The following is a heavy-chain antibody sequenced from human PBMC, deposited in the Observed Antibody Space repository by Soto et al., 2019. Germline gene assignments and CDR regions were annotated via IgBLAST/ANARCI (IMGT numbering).Heavy chain of an antibody. D-gene: IGHD2-21*02. CDR3: AKDYCGGDCYHFDY. CDR1: GYTFTSYA. V-gene: IGHV1-3*01. Sequence: ASVKVSCKASGYTFTSYAMHWVRQAPGQRLEWMGWINAGNGNTKYYADSVKGRFTISRDNSKNTLYLQMNSLRAEDTAVYYCAKDYCGGDCYHFDYWGQGTLVTVSS. CDR2: INAGNGNT. J-gene: IGHJ4*02.